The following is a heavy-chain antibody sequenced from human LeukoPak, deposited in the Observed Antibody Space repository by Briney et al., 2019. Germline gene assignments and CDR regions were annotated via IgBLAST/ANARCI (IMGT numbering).Heavy chain of an antibody. Sequence: SVKVSCKASGYTFTSYYMHWVRQAPGQGLEWMGGIIPIFGTANYAQKFQGRVTITADESTSTAYMELSSLRSEDTAVYYCARGGGVYYYDSSGYYFDYWGQGTLVTVSS. D-gene: IGHD3-22*01. CDR3: ARGGGVYYYDSSGYYFDY. J-gene: IGHJ4*02. CDR1: GYTFTSYY. V-gene: IGHV1-69*13. CDR2: IIPIFGTA.